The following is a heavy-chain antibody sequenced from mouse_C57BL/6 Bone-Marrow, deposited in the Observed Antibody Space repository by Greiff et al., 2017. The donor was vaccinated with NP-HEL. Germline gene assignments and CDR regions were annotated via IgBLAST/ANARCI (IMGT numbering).Heavy chain of an antibody. D-gene: IGHD2-4*01. J-gene: IGHJ3*01. V-gene: IGHV5-17*01. CDR2: ISSGSSTI. Sequence: EVKLMESGGGLVKPGGSLKLSCAASGFTFSDYGMHWVRQAPEKGLEWVAYISSGSSTIYYADTVKGRFTISRDNAKNTLFLQMTSLRSEDTAMYYCARPYDYVPFADWGKGTLVTVSA. CDR1: GFTFSDYG. CDR3: ARPYDYVPFAD.